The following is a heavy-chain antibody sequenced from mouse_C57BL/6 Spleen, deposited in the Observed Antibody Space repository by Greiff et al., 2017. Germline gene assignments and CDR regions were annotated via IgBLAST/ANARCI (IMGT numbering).Heavy chain of an antibody. Sequence: VQGVESGAELVRPGTSVKLSCKASGYTFTSYWMHWVKQRPGQGLEWIGVIDPSDSYTNYNQKFKGKATLTVDTSSSTAYMQLSSLTSEDSAVYYCARGEGGTMDYWGQGTSVTVSS. V-gene: IGHV1-59*01. CDR3: ARGEGGTMDY. J-gene: IGHJ4*01. CDR1: GYTFTSYW. CDR2: IDPSDSYT.